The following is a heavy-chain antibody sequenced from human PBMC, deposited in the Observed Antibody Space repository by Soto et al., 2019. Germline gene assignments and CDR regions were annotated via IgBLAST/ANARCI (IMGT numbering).Heavy chain of an antibody. CDR3: ARGVSAGVDY. Sequence: QVQLVQSGAEVREPGASVKVSCKASGYSFTSLDINWVRQTAGQGLEWMGWLQPSTGRTGYAQKFQGRVTMTTDTSINTAYMELTTLTSDDPAFYYCARGVSAGVDYWGQGTLFAV. CDR2: LQPSTGRT. V-gene: IGHV1-8*01. J-gene: IGHJ4*02. CDR1: GYSFTSLD. D-gene: IGHD1-26*01.